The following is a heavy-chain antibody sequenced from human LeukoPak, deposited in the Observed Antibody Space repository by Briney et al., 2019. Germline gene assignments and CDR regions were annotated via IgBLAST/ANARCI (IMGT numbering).Heavy chain of an antibody. CDR1: GYTLTELS. V-gene: IGHV1-24*01. CDR3: ATAPGPTPLGPGMDV. J-gene: IGHJ6*02. Sequence: ASVKVSCKVCGYTLTELSMHWGRHPPGNGVGSVGGFDPEDGETIYAQKFQGRVTMTEDTSTDTAYMELSSLRSEDTAVYYCATAPGPTPLGPGMDVWGQGTTVTVSS. CDR2: FDPEDGET.